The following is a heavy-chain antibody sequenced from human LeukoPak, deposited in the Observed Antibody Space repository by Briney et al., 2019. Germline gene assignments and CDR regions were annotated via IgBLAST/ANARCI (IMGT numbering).Heavy chain of an antibody. CDR2: ISSSGSTI. V-gene: IGHV3-48*03. CDR1: GFTFSSYE. J-gene: IGHJ3*02. CDR3: ARDRASGWYLVAFDI. D-gene: IGHD6-19*01. Sequence: GGSLRLPCAASGFTFSSYEMNWVRQAPGKGLEWVSYISSSGSTIYYADSVKGRFTISRDNAKNSLYLQMNSLRAEDTAVYYCARDRASGWYLVAFDIWGQGTMVTVSS.